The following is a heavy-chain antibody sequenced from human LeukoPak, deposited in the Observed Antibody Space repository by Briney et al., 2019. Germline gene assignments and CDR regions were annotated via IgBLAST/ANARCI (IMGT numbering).Heavy chain of an antibody. CDR3: ARDGDSGGYYYGPFDN. Sequence: GGSLRLSCAASGFTFSLFGMTWVRQAPGKGLECISYISSSRRTINYADSVKGRFTISRDNAKNSLYLQMNNLRAEDTAVYYCARDGDSGGYYYGPFDNWGPGTLVTVSS. V-gene: IGHV3-48*04. D-gene: IGHD3-22*01. CDR1: GFTFSLFG. J-gene: IGHJ4*02. CDR2: ISSSRRTI.